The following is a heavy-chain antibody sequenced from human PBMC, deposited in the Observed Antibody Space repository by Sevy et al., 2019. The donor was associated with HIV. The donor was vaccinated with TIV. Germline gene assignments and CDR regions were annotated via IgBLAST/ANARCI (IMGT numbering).Heavy chain of an antibody. J-gene: IGHJ4*02. CDR1: GFTFSSYG. D-gene: IGHD5-12*01. CDR2: IRYDGSNK. V-gene: IGHV3-30*02. Sequence: GGSLRLSCAASGFTFSSYGMHWVRQAPGKGLEWVAFIRYDGSNKYYADSGKGRFTISRDNSKNTLYLQMNSLRAEDTAVYYCAKGVGIVATIYYFDYWGQGTLVTVSS. CDR3: AKGVGIVATIYYFDY.